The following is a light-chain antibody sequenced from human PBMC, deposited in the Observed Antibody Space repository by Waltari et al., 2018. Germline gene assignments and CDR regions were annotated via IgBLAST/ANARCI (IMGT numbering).Light chain of an antibody. CDR2: EAS. CDR1: QDTNKY. Sequence: DTQMTQSPSSLSASVGDRVTITCQTSQDTNKYFNWYQQKSGKAPKLLIYEASLLETGVPSRFSGRGSGTDFTLTISSLQPEDFATYFCQQYANLPITFGQGTRVEI. CDR3: QQYANLPIT. V-gene: IGKV1-33*01. J-gene: IGKJ1*01.